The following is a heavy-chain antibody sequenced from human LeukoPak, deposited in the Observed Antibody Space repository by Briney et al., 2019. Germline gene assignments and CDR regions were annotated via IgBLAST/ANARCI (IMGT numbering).Heavy chain of an antibody. CDR1: GFTLSSYW. J-gene: IGHJ4*02. D-gene: IGHD6-19*01. CDR3: ASGEQWLTGDY. Sequence: GGSLRLSCEASGFTLSSYWMSWVRQAPGKGLEWVANINQDGNEKYYVDSLKGRFTISRDNAKNSLNLQMNSLRVEDTAVYYCASGEQWLTGDYWGQGTLVTVSS. CDR2: INQDGNEK. V-gene: IGHV3-7*01.